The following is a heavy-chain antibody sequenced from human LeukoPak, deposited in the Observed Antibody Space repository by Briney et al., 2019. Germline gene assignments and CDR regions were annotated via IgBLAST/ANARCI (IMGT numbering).Heavy chain of an antibody. CDR2: INHSGST. CDR3: ARRFGWNARTDY. CDR1: GGSFGGYY. J-gene: IGHJ4*02. Sequence: PSETLSLTCAVYGGSFGGYYWSWIRQPPGKGLEWIGEINHSGSTNYNPSLKSRVTISVDTSKNQFSLKLSSMTAADTAVYYCARRFGWNARTDYWGQGTLVTVSS. D-gene: IGHD1-1*01. V-gene: IGHV4-34*01.